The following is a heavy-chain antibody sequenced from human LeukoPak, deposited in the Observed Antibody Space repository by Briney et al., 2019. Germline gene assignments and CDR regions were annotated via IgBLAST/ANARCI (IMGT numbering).Heavy chain of an antibody. CDR3: ARDRPDTTSPTTVGRFDP. CDR2: IYSTGTT. Sequence: PSQTLSLICSVSGDTISSGEFYWHWIRQHPEKGLEWIGYIYSTGTTYYNPSLTSRLTMSLDTSKNQFSLKVTSVTAADTAVYFCARDRPDTTSPTTVGRFDPWGQGTLVTVSS. V-gene: IGHV4-31*03. D-gene: IGHD1-14*01. CDR1: GDTISSGEFY. J-gene: IGHJ5*02.